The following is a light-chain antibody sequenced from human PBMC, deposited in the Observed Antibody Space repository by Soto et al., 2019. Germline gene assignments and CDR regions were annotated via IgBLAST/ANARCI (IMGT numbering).Light chain of an antibody. V-gene: IGLV1-47*02. Sequence: QSALTQPPSASGTPGQRVTISCSGSSSNIETNDIYWHQQLPGSAPKLLIYSNDQRPSGVPDRFSASKSGTSASLAISGLRSEDVAEYFCVTWDHSLSGLVFGGGTKLTVL. J-gene: IGLJ2*01. CDR1: SSNIETND. CDR3: VTWDHSLSGLV. CDR2: SND.